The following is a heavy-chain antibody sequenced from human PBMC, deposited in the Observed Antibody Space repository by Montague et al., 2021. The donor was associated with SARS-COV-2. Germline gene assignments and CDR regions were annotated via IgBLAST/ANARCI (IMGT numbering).Heavy chain of an antibody. CDR1: GGSISSYY. J-gene: IGHJ6*02. D-gene: IGHD3-3*01. Sequence: SETLSLTCTVSGGSISSYYWSWIRQPPGKGLEWIGYIYYRGSTNYNPSLKSRVTISVDTSKNQFSLKLSSVTAADTAVYYCARGVSYYDFWSGYDYGMDVWGQGTTVTVSS. V-gene: IGHV4-59*01. CDR2: IYYRGST. CDR3: ARGVSYYDFWSGYDYGMDV.